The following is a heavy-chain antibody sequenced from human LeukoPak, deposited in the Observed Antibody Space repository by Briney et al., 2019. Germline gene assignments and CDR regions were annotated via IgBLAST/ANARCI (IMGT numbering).Heavy chain of an antibody. CDR1: GYTFISYG. V-gene: IGHV1-18*01. CDR2: ISGYNGNT. CDR3: ARGLGVVTAQSEQPKPRYFDL. D-gene: IGHD2-21*02. J-gene: IGHJ2*01. Sequence: ASVKVSCKASGYTFISYGISWVRQAPGQGLEWMGWISGYNGNTNYAQNLQGRVTVTTDTSTSTAYMELRSLRSDDTAVYYCARGLGVVTAQSEQPKPRYFDLWGRGTQVTVSS.